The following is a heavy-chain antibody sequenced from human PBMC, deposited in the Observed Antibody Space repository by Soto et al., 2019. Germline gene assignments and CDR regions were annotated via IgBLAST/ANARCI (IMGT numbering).Heavy chain of an antibody. CDR2: INQGGSDI. J-gene: IGHJ3*01. D-gene: IGHD6-19*01. CDR1: GFTFSDYW. V-gene: IGHV3-7*01. CDR3: VTESRSSGWFH. Sequence: EVQLVESGGGLVQPGGFLRLSCAASGFTFSDYWMSWVRQTPGKGLEWVAKINQGGSDIYYVDSVRGRFTISRDNAKSSLYLQMNSLGVEDTAVYYCVTESRSSGWFHWAQGTMVTVSS.